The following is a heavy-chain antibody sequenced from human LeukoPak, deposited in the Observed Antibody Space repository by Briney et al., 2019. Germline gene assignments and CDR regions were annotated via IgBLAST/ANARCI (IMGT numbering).Heavy chain of an antibody. J-gene: IGHJ6*02. Sequence: SVKVSCKASGGTFSSYAISWVRQAPGQGLEWMGGIIPIFGTANYAQKFQGRVTITADESTSTAYMELSSLRSEDTAVYYCARDVLIPGGTGSMDVWGQGTTVTVSS. CDR1: GGTFSSYA. V-gene: IGHV1-69*13. D-gene: IGHD3-16*01. CDR2: IIPIFGTA. CDR3: ARDVLIPGGTGSMDV.